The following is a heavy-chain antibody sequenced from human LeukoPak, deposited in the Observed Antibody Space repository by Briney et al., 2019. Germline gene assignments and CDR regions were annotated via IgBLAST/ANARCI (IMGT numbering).Heavy chain of an antibody. CDR1: GYTFTSYG. J-gene: IGHJ6*03. CDR3: ARQITIFGVVMGAGYYYYMDV. CDR2: ISAYNDNT. D-gene: IGHD3-3*01. Sequence: ASVKVSCKASGYTFTSYGISWVRQAPGQGLEWMGWISAYNDNTNYAQKLQGRVTMTTDTSTSTAYMELRSLRSDDTAVYYCARQITIFGVVMGAGYYYYMDVWGKGTTVTVSS. V-gene: IGHV1-18*01.